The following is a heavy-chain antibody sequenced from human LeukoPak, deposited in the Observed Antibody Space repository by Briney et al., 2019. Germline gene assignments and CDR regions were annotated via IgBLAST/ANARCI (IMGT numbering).Heavy chain of an antibody. J-gene: IGHJ4*02. CDR1: GFAFSSCA. V-gene: IGHV3-23*01. D-gene: IGHD6-19*01. Sequence: PGGSLRLSCAASGFAFSSCAMSWVRLTPGKGLEWVSTISTSGGSTYYADSVKGRFTISRDNSKNTLYLQMNSLRAEDTAVYYCAKDRSQWLVWDKYYFDYWGQGTLVTVSS. CDR2: ISTSGGST. CDR3: AKDRSQWLVWDKYYFDY.